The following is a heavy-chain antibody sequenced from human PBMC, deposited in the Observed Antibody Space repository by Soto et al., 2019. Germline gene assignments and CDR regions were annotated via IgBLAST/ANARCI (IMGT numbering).Heavy chain of an antibody. CDR2: ITPGGPVA. CDR1: GYSFSDHR. D-gene: IGHD7-27*01. V-gene: IGHV1-2*02. Sequence: GASVKVSCKASGYSFSDHRINWVRQVPGQGFEWMGWITPGGPVANVSPRFHGRVTMTSDMSKRTVNLELSSLTSDDTAVYYCVRDPWAGPRTGNWFDPWGQGTLVTVSS. J-gene: IGHJ5*02. CDR3: VRDPWAGPRTGNWFDP.